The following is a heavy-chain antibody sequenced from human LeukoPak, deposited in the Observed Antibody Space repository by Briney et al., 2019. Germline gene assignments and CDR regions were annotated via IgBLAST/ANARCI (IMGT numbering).Heavy chain of an antibody. J-gene: IGHJ4*02. Sequence: GGSPRLSCAASGFTFDDYGMSWVRQAPGKGLEWVSGVNWSGGNTGYADSVKGRFTISRDNAKNSLYLQMNSLRADDAALYYCARGTQQWLAPFDYWGQGTLVTVSS. D-gene: IGHD6-19*01. CDR3: ARGTQQWLAPFDY. V-gene: IGHV3-20*04. CDR2: VNWSGGNT. CDR1: GFTFDDYG.